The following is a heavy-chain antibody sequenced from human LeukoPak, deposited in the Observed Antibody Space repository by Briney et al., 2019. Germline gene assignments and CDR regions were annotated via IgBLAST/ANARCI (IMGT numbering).Heavy chain of an antibody. V-gene: IGHV4-59*01. D-gene: IGHD5/OR15-5a*01. J-gene: IGHJ6*03. CDR3: ARGRVSTSTWYSTYYSFRYMDF. CDR1: DDSITMYY. Sequence: SETLSLTCTVSDDSITMYYWTWVRQPPGKGLEWIGYVDHTGSTKFNPSLNGRVSIFRDTYNNFFFLRLRSVTAADTAVYCCARGRVSTSTWYSTYYSFRYMDFSGKGNTVTVSS. CDR2: VDHTGST.